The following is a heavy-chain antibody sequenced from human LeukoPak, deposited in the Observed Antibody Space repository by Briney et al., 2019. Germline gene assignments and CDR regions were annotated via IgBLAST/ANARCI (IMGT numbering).Heavy chain of an antibody. D-gene: IGHD2-2*01. CDR2: IKQDRSEK. J-gene: IGHJ4*02. CDR3: ARGQYCSSTSCWRFDY. V-gene: IGHV3-7*01. Sequence: GGSLRLSCAASGFRFSDYWMAWVRQAPGKGLDWVANIKQDRSEKSYADSVKGRFTISRDNAMESLYLQMNSPRVEDTAVYYCARGQYCSSTSCWRFDYWGQGAQVTVSS. CDR1: GFRFSDYW.